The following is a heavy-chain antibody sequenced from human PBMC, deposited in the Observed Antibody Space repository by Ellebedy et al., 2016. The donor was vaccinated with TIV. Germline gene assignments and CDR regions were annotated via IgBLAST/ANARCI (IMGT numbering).Heavy chain of an antibody. D-gene: IGHD1-26*01. J-gene: IGHJ4*02. CDR3: ARGGRGATTLLGY. Sequence: PGGSLRLSCAASGFTFSDFYMSWIRQAPGKGLEWVSYISGSVNTINYADSVKGRFTISRDNAKNSLYLQVNSLRAEDTAVYYCARGGRGATTLLGYWGQGTLVTVSS. V-gene: IGHV3-11*01. CDR1: GFTFSDFY. CDR2: ISGSVNTI.